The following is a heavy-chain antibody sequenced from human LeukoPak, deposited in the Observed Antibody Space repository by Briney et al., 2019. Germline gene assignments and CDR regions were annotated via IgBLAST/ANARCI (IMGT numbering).Heavy chain of an antibody. Sequence: GGSLRLSCAASGFTVSSNYMSWVRQAPGKGLEWVSIIYSGGSTYYADSVKGRFTISRDNSKNTLYLQMNSLRAEDTAVYYCAKALGYCSSTSCPGLYFQHWGQGTLVTVSS. J-gene: IGHJ1*01. CDR2: IYSGGST. CDR3: AKALGYCSSTSCPGLYFQH. CDR1: GFTVSSNY. V-gene: IGHV3-53*01. D-gene: IGHD2-2*01.